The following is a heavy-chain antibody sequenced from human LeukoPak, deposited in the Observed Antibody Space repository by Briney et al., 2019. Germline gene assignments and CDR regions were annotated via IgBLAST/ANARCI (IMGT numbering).Heavy chain of an antibody. CDR1: GFTFSSYG. D-gene: IGHD2-2*01. CDR2: IWYDGSNK. J-gene: IGHJ6*04. Sequence: GGSLRLSCAASGFTFSSYGMHWVRQAPGKGLEWVAVIWYDGSNKYYADSVKGRFTISRDNSKNTLYLQMNSLRAEDTAVYYCARDLWDIVVVPAAISYYYYGMDVWGKGATDTVSS. V-gene: IGHV3-33*01. CDR3: ARDLWDIVVVPAAISYYYYGMDV.